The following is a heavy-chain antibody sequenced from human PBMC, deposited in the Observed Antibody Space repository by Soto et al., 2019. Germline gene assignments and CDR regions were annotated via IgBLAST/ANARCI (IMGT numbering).Heavy chain of an antibody. V-gene: IGHV4-30-4*01. D-gene: IGHD4-17*01. J-gene: IGHJ4*02. CDR3: ATFESYGDLDY. CDR2: IYYSGST. CDR1: GGSISSGDYY. Sequence: SETLSLTCTVSGGSISSGDYYWSWIRQPPGKGLEWIGYIYYSGSTYYNPSLKSRVTLSLDTSKNQFSLKLTAVTAADTAVYYCATFESYGDLDYWGQGTLVTVSS.